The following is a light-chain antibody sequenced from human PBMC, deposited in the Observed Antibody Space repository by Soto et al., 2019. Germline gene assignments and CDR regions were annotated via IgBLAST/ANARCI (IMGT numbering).Light chain of an antibody. J-gene: IGKJ4*01. CDR1: QGIGSN. CDR2: DAS. CDR3: QQFRFLPVS. V-gene: IGKV1-13*02. Sequence: AIQLTQSPSSLSASVGARVTITCRASQGIGSNLAWYHQKPGKPPKLLIYDASSLESGVPSRFSGSGFGTEFPLTISSLQPEDFATYYCQQFRFLPVSFGGGTRVEI.